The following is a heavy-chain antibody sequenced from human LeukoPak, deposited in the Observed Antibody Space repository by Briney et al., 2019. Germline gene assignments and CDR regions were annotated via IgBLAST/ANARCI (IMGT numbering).Heavy chain of an antibody. J-gene: IGHJ3*02. D-gene: IGHD3-22*01. Sequence: SETLSLTCTVSGGSISSNSYYWGWLRQPPGKGLEWIGSIYYSGSTYYNPSLKSRVSISVDKSKNQFSLKLGSVTAADTAVYYCARLVDSSGYYKTWGAFDIWGQGTMVTVSS. CDR3: ARLVDSSGYYKTWGAFDI. CDR2: IYYSGST. V-gene: IGHV4-39*01. CDR1: GGSISSNSYY.